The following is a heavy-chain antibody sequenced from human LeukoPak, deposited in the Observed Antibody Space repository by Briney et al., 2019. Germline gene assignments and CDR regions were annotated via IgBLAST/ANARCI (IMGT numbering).Heavy chain of an antibody. V-gene: IGHV4-39*01. CDR1: GGSISSSSYY. CDR2: IYYSGST. J-gene: IGHJ3*02. Sequence: SETLSLTCTVSGGSISSSSYYWGWIRQPPGKGLEWIGSIYYSGSTYYNPSLKSRVTISVDTSKNQFSLQLSSVTAADTAVYYCASPDWSNSTSCYCNAFDIWGQGTMVTVSS. D-gene: IGHD2-2*01. CDR3: ASPDWSNSTSCYCNAFDI.